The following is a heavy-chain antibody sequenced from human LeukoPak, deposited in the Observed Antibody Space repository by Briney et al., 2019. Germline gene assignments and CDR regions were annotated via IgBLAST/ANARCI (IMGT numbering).Heavy chain of an antibody. CDR3: TRGTGGSA. CDR2: ISGGDTTI. J-gene: IGHJ5*02. CDR1: GFTTSSYE. D-gene: IGHD2-15*01. V-gene: IGHV3-48*03. Sequence: GGSLRLSCAASGFTTSSYEMNWVRQAPGKGLEWVSYISGGDTTIYYADSVRGRFTISRDNAKNSLYLQMNSLRAEDTALYYCTRGTGGSAWGQGTLVTVSS.